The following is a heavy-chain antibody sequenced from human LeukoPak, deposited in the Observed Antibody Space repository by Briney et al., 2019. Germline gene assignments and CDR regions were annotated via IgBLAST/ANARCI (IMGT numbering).Heavy chain of an antibody. Sequence: ASVKVSCKASGYTFRSYGISWVRQAPGQGFEWMGWISAYNGNTNYEQKLQGRVTMTTDTSTSTAYMELRSLRSEDTAVYYCATKGVMVRAALDAFDIWGQGTMVTVSS. V-gene: IGHV1-18*01. CDR1: GYTFRSYG. D-gene: IGHD3-10*01. CDR2: ISAYNGNT. CDR3: ATKGVMVRAALDAFDI. J-gene: IGHJ3*02.